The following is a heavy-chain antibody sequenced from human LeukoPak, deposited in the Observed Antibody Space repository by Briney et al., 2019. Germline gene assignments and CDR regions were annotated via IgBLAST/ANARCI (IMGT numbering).Heavy chain of an antibody. CDR1: GFTFDDYA. V-gene: IGHV3-9*01. D-gene: IGHD6-6*01. CDR2: ISWNSRGT. J-gene: IGHJ4*02. Sequence: GRSLRLSCVASGFTFDDYAMHWVRLPPGKGLEWVSCISWNSRGTGYADSVKGRFTISRDSARNSLYLQMNSLRPEDSALYYCVKRGSFRSSSFVYFDYWGQGTLVTVSS. CDR3: VKRGSFRSSSFVYFDY.